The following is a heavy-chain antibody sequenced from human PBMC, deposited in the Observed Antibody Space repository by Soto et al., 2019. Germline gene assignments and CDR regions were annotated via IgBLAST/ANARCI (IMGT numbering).Heavy chain of an antibody. J-gene: IGHJ4*02. CDR1: GFTFDDYA. Sequence: EVQLVESGGGLVQPGRSLRPSCAASGFTFDDYAMHWVRQAPGKGLEWVSGISWNSGRIGYADSVKGRFTISRDNAKNSLYLQMNSLRAEDTALYYCAKDKGIALNLFDYWGQGTLVTVSS. D-gene: IGHD6-13*01. CDR2: ISWNSGRI. V-gene: IGHV3-9*01. CDR3: AKDKGIALNLFDY.